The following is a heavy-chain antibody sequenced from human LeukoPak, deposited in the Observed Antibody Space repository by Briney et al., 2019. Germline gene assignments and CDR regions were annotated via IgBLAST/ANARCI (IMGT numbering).Heavy chain of an antibody. CDR3: ARVREDLWYYFDY. Sequence: PGGFLRLSCAASGFTFSSYALHWVRQAPGKGLEYVSAIGTNGYITHYANSVKGRFTISRDNSKSTLYLQMGSLRAEDMAVYYCARVREDLWYYFDYWGQGTLVTVSS. D-gene: IGHD1-14*01. J-gene: IGHJ4*02. CDR2: IGTNGYIT. V-gene: IGHV3-64*01. CDR1: GFTFSSYA.